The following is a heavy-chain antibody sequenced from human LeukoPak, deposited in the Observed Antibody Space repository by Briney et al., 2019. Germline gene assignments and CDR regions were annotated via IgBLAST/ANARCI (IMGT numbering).Heavy chain of an antibody. CDR2: IYYSGST. D-gene: IGHD3-3*01. Sequence: SETLSLTCTVSGGSISSGGYYWSWIRQHPGKGLEWIGYIYYSGSTYYNPSLESRVTISVDTSKYQFSLKLSSVTAADTAVYYCARTPGITIFGVVYYYGMDVWGQGTTVTVSS. J-gene: IGHJ6*02. CDR3: ARTPGITIFGVVYYYGMDV. CDR1: GGSISSGGYY. V-gene: IGHV4-31*03.